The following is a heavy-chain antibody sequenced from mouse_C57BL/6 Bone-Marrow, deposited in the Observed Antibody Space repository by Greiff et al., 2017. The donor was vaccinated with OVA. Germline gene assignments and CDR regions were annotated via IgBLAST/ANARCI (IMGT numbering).Heavy chain of an antibody. V-gene: IGHV1-4*01. CDR3: ARSYYYGSSYFAY. J-gene: IGHJ3*01. D-gene: IGHD1-1*01. CDR2: INPSSGYT. CDR1: GYTFTSYT. Sequence: QVHVKQSGAELARPGASVKMSCKASGYTFTSYTMHWVKQRPGQGLEWIGYINPSSGYTKYNQKFKDKATLTADKSSSTAYMQLSSLTSEDSAVYYCARSYYYGSSYFAYWGQGTLVTVSA.